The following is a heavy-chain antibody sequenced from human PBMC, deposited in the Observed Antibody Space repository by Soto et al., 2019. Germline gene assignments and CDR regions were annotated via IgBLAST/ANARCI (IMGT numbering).Heavy chain of an antibody. V-gene: IGHV4-4*02. CDR3: ARDEVWGSGSWGGMDV. CDR1: GGSISSSNW. Sequence: QVQLQESGPGLVKPSGTLSLTCAVSGGSISSSNWWSWVRQPPGKGLEWIGEIYHSGSTNYNPSLKSRVTISVDKAKNQFSLKLSFVTGGDTAVYYCARDEVWGSGSWGGMDVWGQGTTVTVSS. CDR2: IYHSGST. D-gene: IGHD3-10*01. J-gene: IGHJ6*02.